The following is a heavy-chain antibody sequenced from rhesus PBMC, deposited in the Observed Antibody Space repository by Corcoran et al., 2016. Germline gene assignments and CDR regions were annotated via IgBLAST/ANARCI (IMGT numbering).Heavy chain of an antibody. CDR3: ARMTTNDAFDF. CDR1: GGSISESFY. CDR2: IYGNSAST. D-gene: IGHD4-11*01. J-gene: IGHJ3*01. V-gene: IGHV4S9*01. Sequence: QVQLQESGPGLVKPSETLSLTCTVSGGSISESFYWNWIRQHPGKGLEWIGNIYGNSASTYYNSSLKTRVTISKDTSKNQFFLELSSVTAADTAVYYCARMTTNDAFDFWGQGLRVAVSS.